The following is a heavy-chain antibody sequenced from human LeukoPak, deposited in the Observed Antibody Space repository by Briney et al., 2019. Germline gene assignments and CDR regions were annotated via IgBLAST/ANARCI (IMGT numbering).Heavy chain of an antibody. Sequence: GGSLRLSCAASGFTFNNFAMHWVRQAPGKGLEWVAFIRYDGSNKYYADSVKGRFTISRDNSKNTLYLQMNSLRAEDTAVYYGAKDREHVTPAVFDYWGQGTPVTVSS. V-gene: IGHV3-30*02. D-gene: IGHD2-2*01. CDR3: AKDREHVTPAVFDY. J-gene: IGHJ4*02. CDR2: IRYDGSNK. CDR1: GFTFNNFA.